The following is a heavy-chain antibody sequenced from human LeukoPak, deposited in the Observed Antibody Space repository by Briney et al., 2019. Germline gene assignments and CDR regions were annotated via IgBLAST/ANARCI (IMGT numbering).Heavy chain of an antibody. J-gene: IGHJ4*02. V-gene: IGHV4-4*09. CDR2: IDTTGRT. Sequence: SETLSLTCSVSGGSISGHYWNWIRQPPGKGLEWLGYIDTTGRTNHNPSLKSRITISVDKSRNQFSLKLNSVTAADTAVYYCARHADTALVNRHFDYWGQGTLVTVSS. D-gene: IGHD5-18*01. CDR3: ARHADTALVNRHFDY. CDR1: GGSISGHY.